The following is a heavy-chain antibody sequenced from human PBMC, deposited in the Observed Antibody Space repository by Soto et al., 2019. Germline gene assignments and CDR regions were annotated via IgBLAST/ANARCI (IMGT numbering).Heavy chain of an antibody. V-gene: IGHV3-23*01. CDR3: AKVIEVANPPK. J-gene: IGHJ4*02. CDR1: GFIFSSYA. CDR2: ISGSGGST. Sequence: GGALILSCAASGFIFSSYAMSWVRQAPGKGLEWVSAISGSGGSTYYADSVKGRFTISRDNSKNTLYLQMNSLRAEDTAVYYCAKVIEVANPPKWGQGTLFTVSS. D-gene: IGHD6-19*01.